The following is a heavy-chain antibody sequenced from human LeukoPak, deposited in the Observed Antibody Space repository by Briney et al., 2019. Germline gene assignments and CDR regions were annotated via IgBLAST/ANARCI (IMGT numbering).Heavy chain of an antibody. CDR2: ISWNGGSI. CDR1: GFTFDDCA. D-gene: IGHD3-10*01. J-gene: IGHJ4*02. CDR3: ARDGHSSGSFDY. V-gene: IGHV3-9*01. Sequence: PGRSLRLSCAASGFTFDDCAMHWVRQAPGKGLEWVSGISWNGGSIGYADSVRGRFTISRDNAKRSLYLQMNSLRPEDTAVYYCARDGHSSGSFDYWGQGTLVTVSS.